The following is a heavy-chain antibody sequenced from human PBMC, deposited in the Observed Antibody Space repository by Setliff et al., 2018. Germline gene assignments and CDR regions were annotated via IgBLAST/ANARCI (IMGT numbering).Heavy chain of an antibody. J-gene: IGHJ4*02. CDR2: INPSGTT. D-gene: IGHD3-16*01. CDR1: GGPFSDYY. Sequence: SSETLSLTCTFYGGPFSDYYWGWVRQTPGKGLEWIAEINPSGTTNYIPSLKSRLTISVDTSKRQFSLKLISVTAADTAVYYCRFWSYVYKNDYWAQGTLVTV. CDR3: RFWSYVYKNDY. V-gene: IGHV4-34*01.